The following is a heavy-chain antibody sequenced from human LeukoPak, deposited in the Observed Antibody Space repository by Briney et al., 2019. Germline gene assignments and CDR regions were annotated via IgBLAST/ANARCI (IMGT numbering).Heavy chain of an antibody. Sequence: GASVKVSCKASGYTFTGYYMHWVRQAPGQGHEWMGWINPNSGGTNYAQKFQGRVTMTRDTSISTAYMELSRLRSDDTAVYYCARGGAELIPPLLWFGEFPFDYWGQGTLVTVSS. CDR1: GYTFTGYY. D-gene: IGHD3-10*01. CDR3: ARGGAELIPPLLWFGEFPFDY. V-gene: IGHV1-2*02. CDR2: INPNSGGT. J-gene: IGHJ4*02.